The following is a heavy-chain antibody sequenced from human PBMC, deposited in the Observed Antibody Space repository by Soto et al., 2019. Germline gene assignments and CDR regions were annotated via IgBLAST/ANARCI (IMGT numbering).Heavy chain of an antibody. CDR2: ISYSGGST. J-gene: IGHJ3*02. CDR3: AKFPKGEVATVFQAFDI. D-gene: IGHD5-12*01. V-gene: IGHV3-23*01. CDR1: GFTFSSYA. Sequence: GGSLRLSCAASGFTFSSYAMSWVRQAPGKGLEWVSSISYSGGSTYYADSVKGRFTISRDNSKSTLYLQMNSLRAEDTAVYYCAKFPKGEVATVFQAFDIWGQGTMVTVSS.